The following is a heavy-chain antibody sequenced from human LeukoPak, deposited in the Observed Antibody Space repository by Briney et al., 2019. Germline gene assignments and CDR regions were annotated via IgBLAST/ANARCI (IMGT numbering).Heavy chain of an antibody. V-gene: IGHV3-21*01. CDR1: RFTFSDYY. CDR3: AREKGSGSYVY. CDR2: ISSSSSYI. D-gene: IGHD3-10*01. J-gene: IGHJ4*02. Sequence: GGSLRLSCEASRFTFSDYYMSWVRQAPGKGLEWVSSISSSSSYIYYADSLKGRFTISRDNAKNSLYLQMNSLRAEDTAVYYCAREKGSGSYVYWGQWTLVTVSS.